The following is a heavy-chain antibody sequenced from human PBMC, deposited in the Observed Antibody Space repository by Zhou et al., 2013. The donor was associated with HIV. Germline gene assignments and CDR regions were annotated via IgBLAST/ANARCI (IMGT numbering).Heavy chain of an antibody. J-gene: IGHJ5*02. D-gene: IGHD4-17*01. CDR3: ARDADYHQLDGVNWFDP. V-gene: IGHV1-2*02. CDR2: INPNSGGT. CDR1: GYTFTDYY. Sequence: QVQLVQSGAEVKKPGASVKVSCKASGYTFTDYYMHWIRQAPGQGLEWMGWINPNSGGTNYAQKFQGRVTMTRDTSISTAYMEVSRLSSDDTAVYYCARDADYHQLDGVNWFDPWGQGTLVTVSS.